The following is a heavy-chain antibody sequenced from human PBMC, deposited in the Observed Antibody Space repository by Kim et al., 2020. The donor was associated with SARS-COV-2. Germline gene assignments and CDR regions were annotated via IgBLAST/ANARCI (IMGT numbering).Heavy chain of an antibody. Sequence: SETLSLTCAVYGGSFSGYYWSWIRQPPGKGLEWIGEINHSGSTNYNPSLKSRVTISVDTSKNQFSLKLSSVTAADTAVYYCARFGRYSSSSGFYYYYGM. CDR2: INHSGST. CDR1: GGSFSGYY. D-gene: IGHD6-6*01. V-gene: IGHV4-34*01. J-gene: IGHJ6*01. CDR3: ARFGRYSSSSGFYYYYGM.